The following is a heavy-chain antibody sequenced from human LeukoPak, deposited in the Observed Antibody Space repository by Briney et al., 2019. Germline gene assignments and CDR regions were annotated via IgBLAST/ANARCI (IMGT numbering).Heavy chain of an antibody. D-gene: IGHD3-22*01. V-gene: IGHV4-38-2*02. CDR2: IYHSGST. CDR1: GYSISSGYY. Sequence: SETLSLTCTVSGYSISSGYYWGWIRQPPGKGLEWIGSIYHSGSTYYNPSLKSRVTISVDTSKNQFSLKLSSVTAEDTAVYYCASPNYYDSRGFGYWGQGTLVTVSS. CDR3: ASPNYYDSRGFGY. J-gene: IGHJ4*02.